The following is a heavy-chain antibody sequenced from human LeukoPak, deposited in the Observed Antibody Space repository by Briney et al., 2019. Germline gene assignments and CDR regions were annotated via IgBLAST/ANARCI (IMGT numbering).Heavy chain of an antibody. CDR1: GVTFSSHG. CDR2: IWYDGSNK. CDR3: AKEAVVRGSGFDY. V-gene: IGHV3-33*06. D-gene: IGHD3-10*01. Sequence: PGGSLRLSCAASGVTFSSHGMHWVRQAPGKGLEWVALIWYDGSNKYYADSVKGRFTISRDNSKNTLYLQMNSLRAEDTAVYYCAKEAVVRGSGFDYWGQGTLVTVSS. J-gene: IGHJ4*02.